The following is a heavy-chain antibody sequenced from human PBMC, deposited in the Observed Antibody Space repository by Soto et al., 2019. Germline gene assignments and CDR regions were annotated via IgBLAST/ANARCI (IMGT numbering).Heavy chain of an antibody. D-gene: IGHD3-9*01. J-gene: IGHJ4*02. CDR3: AHSFDILTGHFHFDY. CDR1: GFSLSTSGMG. CDR2: IFWDDDK. Sequence: QISLRESGPTLVKPTQTLTLTCTFSGFSLSTSGMGVGWIRQPPGKALEWLALIFWDDDKRYSPSLKNRLAITKETSRHQVVLRLTNLDPVDTATYYCAHSFDILTGHFHFDYWGQGALVTVS. V-gene: IGHV2-5*02.